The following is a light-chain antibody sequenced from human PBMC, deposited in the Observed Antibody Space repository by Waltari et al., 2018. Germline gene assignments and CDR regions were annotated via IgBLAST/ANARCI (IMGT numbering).Light chain of an antibody. Sequence: DIQMTQSPSTLSASVVDRVTITCRASQSVSNWLAWYPQKPGKAPNLLIYKASSLEGGVPSRFSGSGSGTEFTLTISSLQPDDFATYYCQQYNSYPWTFGQGTKVEIK. V-gene: IGKV1-5*03. CDR1: QSVSNW. CDR2: KAS. CDR3: QQYNSYPWT. J-gene: IGKJ1*01.